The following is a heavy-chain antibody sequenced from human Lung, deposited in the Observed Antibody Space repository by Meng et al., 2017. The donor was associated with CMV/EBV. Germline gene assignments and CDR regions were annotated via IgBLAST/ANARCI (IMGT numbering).Heavy chain of an antibody. CDR1: GVSISSNIR. CDR2: IDDSGST. J-gene: IGHJ4*02. Sequence: QVPHPESYPRLVKPSGDLSLPCGVYGVSISSNIRWTWVRQPPGKGLEWIGDIDDSGSTNYNPSLNSRISISLDKSKNHFSLKVNSVTAADTAVYYCARGKQDAWELLAYWGQGALVTVSS. D-gene: IGHD1-26*01. CDR3: ARGKQDAWELLAY. V-gene: IGHV4-4*02.